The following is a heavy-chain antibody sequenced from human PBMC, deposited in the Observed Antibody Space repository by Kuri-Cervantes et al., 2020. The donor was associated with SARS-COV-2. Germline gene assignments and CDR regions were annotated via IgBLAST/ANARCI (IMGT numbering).Heavy chain of an antibody. CDR3: ARHEVLITFGGVIVGYFDY. Sequence: GSLRLSCAVYGGSFSGYYWSWIRQPPGKGLEWIGEINHSGSTNYNPSLKSRVTISVDTSKNQFSLKLSSVTAADTAVYYCARHEVLITFGGVIVGYFDYWGQGTLVTVSS. D-gene: IGHD3-16*02. CDR1: GGSFSGYY. CDR2: INHSGST. V-gene: IGHV4-34*01. J-gene: IGHJ4*02.